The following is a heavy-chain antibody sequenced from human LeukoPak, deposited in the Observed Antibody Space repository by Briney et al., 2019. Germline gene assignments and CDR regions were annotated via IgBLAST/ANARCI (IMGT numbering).Heavy chain of an antibody. CDR1: GGTFSSYA. Sequence: SVKVSCKASGGTFSSYAISWVRQAPGQGLEWMGRIIPIFGTANYAQKFQGRVTITTDESTSTAYMELSSLRYEDTAVYYCARAYYYDSSGYRAEYFQHGGRGTVVTVSS. CDR2: IIPIFGTA. D-gene: IGHD3-22*01. CDR3: ARAYYYDSSGYRAEYFQH. J-gene: IGHJ1*01. V-gene: IGHV1-69*05.